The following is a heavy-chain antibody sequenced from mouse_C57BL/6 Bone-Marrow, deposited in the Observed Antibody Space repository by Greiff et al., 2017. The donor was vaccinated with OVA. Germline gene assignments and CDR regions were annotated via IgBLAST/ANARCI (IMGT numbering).Heavy chain of an antibody. D-gene: IGHD4-1*01. V-gene: IGHV1-55*01. CDR3: AIRLAYWYFDV. Sequence: VQLQQPGAELVKPGASVKMSCKASGYTFTSYWITWVKQRPGQGLEWIGAIYPGSGSTNYNEKFKSKATLTVDTSSSTAYLQLSSLASEDSAVDYCAIRLAYWYFDVWGTGTTVTVSS. CDR2: IYPGSGST. CDR1: GYTFTSYW. J-gene: IGHJ1*03.